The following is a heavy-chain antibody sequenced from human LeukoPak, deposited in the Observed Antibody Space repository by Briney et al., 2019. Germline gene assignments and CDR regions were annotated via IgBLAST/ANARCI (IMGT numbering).Heavy chain of an antibody. CDR3: APQLGRLTDY. D-gene: IGHD7-27*01. CDR1: GYTFTAYK. J-gene: IGHJ4*02. V-gene: IGHV1-2*02. CDR2: INPNSGAT. Sequence: ASVKVSCKASGYTFTAYKMDWVRQAPGQGLEWMGWINPNSGATNYAQKFQGRVTMTRDTTVSTAYMELSRLRSDDTAVYFCAPQLGRLTDYWGQGTLVTVSS.